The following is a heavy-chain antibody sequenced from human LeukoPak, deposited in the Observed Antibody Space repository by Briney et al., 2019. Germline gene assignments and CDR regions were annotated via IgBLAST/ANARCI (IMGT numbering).Heavy chain of an antibody. D-gene: IGHD3-22*01. CDR3: VRGNYDNRGYSNAFDI. J-gene: IGHJ3*02. CDR2: INHSGST. V-gene: IGHV4-34*01. CDR1: GGSFSGYH. Sequence: SETLSLTCAVYGGSFSGYHWSWIRKPPGKGLEWIGEINHSGSTNYNPSLKSRVTISADTSKNQFSLKLSSVTAADTAVYYCVRGNYDNRGYSNAFDIWGQGAMVTVSS.